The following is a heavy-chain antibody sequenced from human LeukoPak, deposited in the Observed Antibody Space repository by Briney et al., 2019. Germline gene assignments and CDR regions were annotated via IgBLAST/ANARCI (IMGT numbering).Heavy chain of an antibody. CDR2: ISYSGST. Sequence: SETLSLTCTVSGGSVSPYSWSWIRQPPGKGLEWIAYISYSGSTSYNPSLKSRVTISIDTSKNQFSLELTSVTAADTAVYYCARDRGYISGWYTGGFDYWGQGTLVTVSS. J-gene: IGHJ4*02. CDR3: ARDRGYISGWYTGGFDY. CDR1: GGSVSPYS. D-gene: IGHD6-19*01. V-gene: IGHV4-59*02.